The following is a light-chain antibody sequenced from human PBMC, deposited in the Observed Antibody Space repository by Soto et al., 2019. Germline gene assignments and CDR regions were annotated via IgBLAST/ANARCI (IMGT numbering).Light chain of an antibody. V-gene: IGKV3-20*01. J-gene: IGKJ3*01. CDR2: GAS. Sequence: EIVLTQSPGTLSLSPGERATLSCRASQSVSSSYLAWYQQKPGQAPRLLIYGASSRATVIPDRFSGSGSGTDFTLTISRLEPEDFAVYYCQQYCSSPIFTFGPVTKVDIK. CDR1: QSVSSSY. CDR3: QQYCSSPIFT.